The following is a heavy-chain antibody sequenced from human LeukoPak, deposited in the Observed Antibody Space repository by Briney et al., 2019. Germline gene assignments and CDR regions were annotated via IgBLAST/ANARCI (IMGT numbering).Heavy chain of an antibody. CDR1: GYTFTSYY. Sequence: ASVNVSCTASGYTFTSYYMHWVRQAPGQGLEWMGIINPSGGSASYAQKFQGRVTMTRDTSTSTVYMEVSSLRSEDTAVYYCARDVASSGYYWDWGQGTLVTVSS. V-gene: IGHV1-46*01. J-gene: IGHJ4*02. CDR3: ARDVASSGYYWD. D-gene: IGHD3-22*01. CDR2: INPSGGSA.